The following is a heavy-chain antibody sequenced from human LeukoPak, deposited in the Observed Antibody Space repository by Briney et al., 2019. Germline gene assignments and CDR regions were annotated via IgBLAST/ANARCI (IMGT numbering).Heavy chain of an antibody. CDR2: VCGRSDYI. D-gene: IGHD4-17*01. Sequence: GGSLRLSCAASGFTFSDYYMSWIRPAPGKGLEWVSYVCGRSDYIKYADSVKGRFTISRDNAKNSLYLQMSGLRAEDTAVYYCARRGVTTSYYYYGMDVWGQGTTVTVSS. CDR3: ARRGVTTSYYYYGMDV. CDR1: GFTFSDYY. J-gene: IGHJ6*02. V-gene: IGHV3-11*03.